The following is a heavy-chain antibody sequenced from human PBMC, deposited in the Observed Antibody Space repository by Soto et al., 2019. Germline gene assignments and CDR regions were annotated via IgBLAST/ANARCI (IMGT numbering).Heavy chain of an antibody. Sequence: ASVKVSCKAFGYTFTSYAIHWVRQAPGQRLEWMGWINAGNGNTKYSQKFQGRVTITRDTSASTAYMELTSLRSEDTAVYYCARDLPHGIPAYWGQGTLVTVSS. J-gene: IGHJ4*02. CDR2: INAGNGNT. D-gene: IGHD2-21*01. V-gene: IGHV1-3*01. CDR3: ARDLPHGIPAY. CDR1: GYTFTSYA.